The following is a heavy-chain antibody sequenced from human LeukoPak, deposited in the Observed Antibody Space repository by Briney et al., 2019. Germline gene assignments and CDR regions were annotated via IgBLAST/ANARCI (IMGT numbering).Heavy chain of an antibody. J-gene: IGHJ3*02. CDR2: VDPEDGET. CDR3: AAVVGATYAFDI. D-gene: IGHD1-26*01. V-gene: IGHV1-69-2*01. CDR1: GYTFTDYY. Sequence: ASVKVSCKVSGYTFTDYYMHWVQQAPGKGLEWMGLVDPEDGETVYAEKFQGRVTITADTSTDTAYMELSSLRSEDTAVYYCAAVVGATYAFDIWGQGTMVTVSS.